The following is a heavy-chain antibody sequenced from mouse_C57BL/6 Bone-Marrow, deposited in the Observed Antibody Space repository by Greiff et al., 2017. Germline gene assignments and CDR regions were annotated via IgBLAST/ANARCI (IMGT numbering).Heavy chain of an antibody. V-gene: IGHV1-52*01. CDR1: GYTFPSYW. CDR2: IDPSDSET. Sequence: QVQLQQPGAELVRPGSSVKLSCKASGYTFPSYWMHWVKQRPIQGLEWIGNIDPSDSETHYNQKFKDKATLTVDKSSSTAYMQLSSLTTDDSAIYYCASYYSNRTGFAYWGQGTLVTVSA. CDR3: ASYYSNRTGFAY. D-gene: IGHD2-5*01. J-gene: IGHJ3*01.